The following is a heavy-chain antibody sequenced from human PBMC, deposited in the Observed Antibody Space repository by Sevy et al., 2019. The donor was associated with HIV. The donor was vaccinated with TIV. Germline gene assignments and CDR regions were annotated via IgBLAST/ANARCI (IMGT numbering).Heavy chain of an antibody. CDR1: GYTLIQLS. CDR2: FDPEDGET. V-gene: IGHV1-24*01. CDR3: AITKDYYDSSGYPFDY. J-gene: IGHJ4*02. Sequence: ASVKVSCKVSGYTLIQLSMHWVRQVPGKGLEWMGSFDPEDGETIYAQKFQGRVTMIEDTSTDTAYMELSSLKSEDTAIFYCAITKDYYDSSGYPFDYWGQGTLVTVSS. D-gene: IGHD3-22*01.